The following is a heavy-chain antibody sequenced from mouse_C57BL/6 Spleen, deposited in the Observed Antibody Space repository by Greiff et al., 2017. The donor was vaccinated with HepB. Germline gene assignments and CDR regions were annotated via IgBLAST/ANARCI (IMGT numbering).Heavy chain of an antibody. D-gene: IGHD2-10*01. Sequence: VQLQQPGAELVKPGASVKVSCKASGYTFTSYWMHWVKQRPGQGLEWIGRIHPSDSDTNYKQKFKGKATLTVDKSSSTAYMQLSSLTSEDSADYYCANKASLLYAIDYWGQGTSVTVSS. CDR1: GYTFTSYW. CDR3: ANKASLLYAIDY. J-gene: IGHJ4*01. CDR2: IHPSDSDT. V-gene: IGHV1-74*01.